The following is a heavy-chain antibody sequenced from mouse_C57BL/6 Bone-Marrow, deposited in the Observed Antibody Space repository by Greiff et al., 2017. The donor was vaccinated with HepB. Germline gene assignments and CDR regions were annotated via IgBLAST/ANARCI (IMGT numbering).Heavy chain of an antibody. CDR2: IRSKSNNYAT. J-gene: IGHJ3*01. CDR3: VRHEGGGSSAWFAY. D-gene: IGHD1-1*01. Sequence: EVMLVESGGGLVQPKGSLKLSCAASGFSFNTYAMNWVRQAPGKGLEWVARIRSKSNNYATYYADSVKDRFTISRDDSESMLYLQMNDLKTEDTAMYYGVRHEGGGSSAWFAYWGQGTLVTVSA. V-gene: IGHV10-1*01. CDR1: GFSFNTYA.